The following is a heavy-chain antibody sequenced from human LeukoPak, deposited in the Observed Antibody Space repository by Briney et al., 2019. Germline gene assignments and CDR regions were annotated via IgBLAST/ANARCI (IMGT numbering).Heavy chain of an antibody. CDR1: GGSVSSGSYY. D-gene: IGHD1-1*01. CDR3: ARGIRTGYGY. Sequence: ETLSLTCSVSGGSVSSGSYYWSWIRQPPGKGLEWIGHVDYSGTTNYNPSLRRRVAISLQTSKNQFSLKVMYLTAADTAVYYCARGIRTGYGYWGQGTLVTVSS. V-gene: IGHV4-61*01. CDR2: VDYSGTT. J-gene: IGHJ4*02.